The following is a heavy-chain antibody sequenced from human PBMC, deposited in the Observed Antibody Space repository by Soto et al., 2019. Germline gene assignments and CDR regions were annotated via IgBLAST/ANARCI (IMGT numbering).Heavy chain of an antibody. J-gene: IGHJ6*02. CDR2: IYHSGST. D-gene: IGHD2-15*01. CDR3: ARDWVVARGVYYGMDV. V-gene: IGHV4-4*02. CDR1: GGSISSSNW. Sequence: PSETLSVTCAVSGGSISSSNWWSWVRQPPGKGLEWIGEIYHSGSTNYNPSLKSRVTVSVDKSKNQFSLKLSSVTAADTAVYYCARDWVVARGVYYGMDVWGQGTTVTVSS.